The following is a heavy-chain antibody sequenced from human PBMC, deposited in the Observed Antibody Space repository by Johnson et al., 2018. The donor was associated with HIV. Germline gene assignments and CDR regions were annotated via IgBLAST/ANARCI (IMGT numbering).Heavy chain of an antibody. D-gene: IGHD7-27*01. CDR3: ARDQTGVTTI. V-gene: IGHV3-30-3*01. CDR1: GFTFSSYP. CDR2: ISYDGGSK. J-gene: IGHJ3*02. Sequence: QVQLVESGGGVVQPGRSLRLSCAASGFTFSSYPMHWVRQAPGKGLEWVAVISYDGGSKYYADSVKGRFTISRDNSNNTLSVEMNSLRAEDTAVYYCARDQTGVTTIWGQGTMVTVSS.